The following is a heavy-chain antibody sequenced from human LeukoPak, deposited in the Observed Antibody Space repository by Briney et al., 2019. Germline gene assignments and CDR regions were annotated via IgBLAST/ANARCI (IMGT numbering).Heavy chain of an antibody. CDR1: AFTFSSYA. V-gene: IGHV3-23*01. CDR2: ISGIGGST. D-gene: IGHD7-27*01. J-gene: IGHJ4*02. Sequence: GGSLRLSCAASAFTFSSYAMSWVRQAPGQGLEWVSAISGIGGSTYYADSVKCRFTISRDNSKNTLYLQMNSLRAEDTAVYYCAKQNWGSVGFDYWGQGTLVTVSS. CDR3: AKQNWGSVGFDY.